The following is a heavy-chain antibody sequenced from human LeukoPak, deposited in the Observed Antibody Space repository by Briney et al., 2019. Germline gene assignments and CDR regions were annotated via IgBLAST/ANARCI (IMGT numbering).Heavy chain of an antibody. Sequence: GGSLRLSCAASGFTFDNFSMSWVRQAPGKGLEWVSAIYCNGGSTGYADSVKGRSTISRDNARNSLYLHMNSLRAEDTAVYYCARCTYSHGYGRARGYYYNYLDVWGKGTTVTVSS. CDR1: GFTFDNFS. D-gene: IGHD5-18*01. CDR3: ARCTYSHGYGRARGYYYNYLDV. V-gene: IGHV3-20*04. J-gene: IGHJ6*03. CDR2: IYCNGGST.